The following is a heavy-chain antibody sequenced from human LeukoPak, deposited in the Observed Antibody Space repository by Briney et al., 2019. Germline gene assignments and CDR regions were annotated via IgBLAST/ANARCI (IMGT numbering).Heavy chain of an antibody. CDR2: MNPNSGNT. V-gene: IGHV1-8*01. J-gene: IGHJ5*02. Sequence: ASVTVSCMASGYTFTSYDINWVRQAAGQGLEWMGWMNPNSGNTGYAQRFQGRVTMTRNTSISTAYMELSSLRSEDTAVYYCARGNPRFDPWGQGTLVTVSS. CDR1: GYTFTSYD. CDR3: ARGNPRFDP.